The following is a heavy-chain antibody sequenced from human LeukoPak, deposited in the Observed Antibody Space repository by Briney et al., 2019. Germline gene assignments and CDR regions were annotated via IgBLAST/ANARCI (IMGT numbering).Heavy chain of an antibody. Sequence: GASVKVSCKASGYTFTGYYMHWVRQAPGQGLEWMGWINPNSGDTNYAQKFQGTVTMTRDTSINTAYMELSSLRSDDTAVYYCARPAVATIDWFDPWGQGTLVTVSS. CDR2: INPNSGDT. V-gene: IGHV1-2*02. D-gene: IGHD6-19*01. CDR3: ARPAVATIDWFDP. J-gene: IGHJ5*02. CDR1: GYTFTGYY.